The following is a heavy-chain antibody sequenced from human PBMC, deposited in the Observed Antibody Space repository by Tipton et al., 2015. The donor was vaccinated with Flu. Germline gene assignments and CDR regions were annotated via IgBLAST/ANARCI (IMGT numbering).Heavy chain of an antibody. V-gene: IGHV4-61*02. CDR2: IYTSGST. J-gene: IGHJ4*02. Sequence: TLSLTCTVSGGSISSGSYYWSWIRQPAGKGLEWIGRIYTSGSTNYNPSLKSRVTISVDTSKNQFSLKLSSVTAADTAVHYCAGTGYWGQGTLVTVSS. CDR3: AGTGY. CDR1: GGSISSGSYY. D-gene: IGHD3-10*01.